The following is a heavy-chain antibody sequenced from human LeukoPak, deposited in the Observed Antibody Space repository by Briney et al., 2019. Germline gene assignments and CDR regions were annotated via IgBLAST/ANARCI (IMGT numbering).Heavy chain of an antibody. CDR2: IKSKTDGGTT. CDR1: GFSFSSYG. CDR3: ARDPDYGGPFDY. V-gene: IGHV3-15*05. Sequence: GGSLRLSCAASGFSFSSYGMHWVRQAPGKGLEWVGRIKSKTDGGTTDYAAPVKGRFTISRDDSKNTVYLQMNSLRAEDTALYYCARDPDYGGPFDYWGQGTLVTVSS. J-gene: IGHJ4*02. D-gene: IGHD4-17*01.